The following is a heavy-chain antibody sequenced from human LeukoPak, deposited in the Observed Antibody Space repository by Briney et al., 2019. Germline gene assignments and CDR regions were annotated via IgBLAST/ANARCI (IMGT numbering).Heavy chain of an antibody. V-gene: IGHV3-33*01. J-gene: IGHJ4*02. Sequence: PGGSLRLSCAASGFTFSSYVIHWVRQAPGKGLEWVAGIWYDGSNYYYADSVKGRFTISRDNSKNTLYLQMNSLRAEDTGVYYCARDLRWLQCFDYWGQGTLVTVSS. D-gene: IGHD5-24*01. CDR2: IWYDGSNY. CDR3: ARDLRWLQCFDY. CDR1: GFTFSSYV.